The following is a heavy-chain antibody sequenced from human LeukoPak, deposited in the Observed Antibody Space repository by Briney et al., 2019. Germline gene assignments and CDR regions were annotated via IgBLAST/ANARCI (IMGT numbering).Heavy chain of an antibody. V-gene: IGHV1-2*02. J-gene: IGHJ4*02. Sequence: ASVKVSCKASGYSFSGYYINWVRQAPGQGLEWMGWIKPNGGDTNYPQKFRARITITRDTSISTVYMELKSLTSDDTAVYYCARGDEWELAVDFWGQGTLVTVSS. CDR3: ARGDEWELAVDF. CDR1: GYSFSGYY. CDR2: IKPNGGDT. D-gene: IGHD1-26*01.